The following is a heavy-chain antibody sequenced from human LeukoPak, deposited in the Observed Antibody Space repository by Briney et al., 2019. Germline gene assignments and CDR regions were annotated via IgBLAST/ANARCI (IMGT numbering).Heavy chain of an antibody. CDR1: GYSISSGYF. CDR3: ARARGTTIFGVVIMDYYMDV. J-gene: IGHJ6*03. Sequence: PSETLSLTCAVSGYSISSGYFWVWIRQPPGKGLESIGSIYHSGTTYYNPSLKSRVTISVDTSKNHFSLKLSSVTAADTAVYYCARARGTTIFGVVIMDYYMDVWGKGTTVTVSS. CDR2: IYHSGTT. D-gene: IGHD3-3*01. V-gene: IGHV4-38-2*01.